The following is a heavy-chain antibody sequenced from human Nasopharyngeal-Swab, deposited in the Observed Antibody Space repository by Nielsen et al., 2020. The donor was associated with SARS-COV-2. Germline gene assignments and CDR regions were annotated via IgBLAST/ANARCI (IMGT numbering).Heavy chain of an antibody. V-gene: IGHV3-21*01. J-gene: IGHJ3*02. CDR3: ATGAFDI. CDR1: GFTFSSYS. CDR2: ISSSSSYI. Sequence: GVLKISCAASGFTFSSYSMNWVRQAPGKGLEWVSSISSSSSYIYYADSVKGRFTISRDNAKNTLYLQMNSLRAEDTAVYYCATGAFDIWGQGTMVTVSS.